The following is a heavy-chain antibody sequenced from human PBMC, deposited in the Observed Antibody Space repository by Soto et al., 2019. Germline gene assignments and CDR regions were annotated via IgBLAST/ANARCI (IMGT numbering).Heavy chain of an antibody. J-gene: IGHJ5*01. CDR2: ISNDGGGI. Sequence: QVQVVESGGGVVQPGRSLTLSCVDSEISFGSYGMHWVRQAPGKGLEWVAVISNDGGGIKYADSVKGRFTVSRDKSKKTLYIQMNSLRLDDTAVYYCARVRGYSGSWSNWLDSWGQGTLVTVSS. CDR1: EISFGSYG. D-gene: IGHD6-13*01. CDR3: ARVRGYSGSWSNWLDS. V-gene: IGHV3-30*03.